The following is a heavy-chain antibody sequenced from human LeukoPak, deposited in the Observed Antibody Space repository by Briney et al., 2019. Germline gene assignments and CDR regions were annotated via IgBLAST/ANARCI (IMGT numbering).Heavy chain of an antibody. D-gene: IGHD1-26*01. CDR1: GYSISSGYY. J-gene: IGHJ5*02. V-gene: IGHV4-38-2*02. CDR3: ARGVVGATGYNWFDP. Sequence: PSETLSLTCTVSGYSISSGYYWGWIQQPPGKGLEWIGSIYHSGSTYYNPSLKSRVTISVDTSKNQFSLKLSSVTAADTAVYYCARGVVGATGYNWFDPWGQGTLVTVSS. CDR2: IYHSGST.